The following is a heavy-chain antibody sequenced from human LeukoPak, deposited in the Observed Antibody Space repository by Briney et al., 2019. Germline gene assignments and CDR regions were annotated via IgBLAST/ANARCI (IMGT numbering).Heavy chain of an antibody. V-gene: IGHV3-23*01. J-gene: IGHJ4*02. CDR3: AKDTYYYFDY. Sequence: GGSLRLSCAASGFTFSSYGMSWVRQAPGKGLEWVSGISGSGGSTYYADSVKGRFTISRDNSKNTLYLQMNSLRAEDTAVYYCAKDTYYYFDYWGQGTLVTVSS. D-gene: IGHD3-10*01. CDR2: ISGSGGST. CDR1: GFTFSSYG.